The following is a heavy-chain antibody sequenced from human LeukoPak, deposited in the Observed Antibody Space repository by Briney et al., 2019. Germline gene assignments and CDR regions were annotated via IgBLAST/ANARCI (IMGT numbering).Heavy chain of an antibody. Sequence: SETLSLTCTVSGGSISSGGYYWSWIRQPPGKGLEWIGYIYHSGSTYYNPPLKSRVTISVDRSKNQFSLKLSSVTAADTAVYYCARGTEYWDYWGQGTLVTVSS. V-gene: IGHV4-30-2*01. J-gene: IGHJ4*02. CDR2: IYHSGST. D-gene: IGHD2-8*02. CDR1: GGSISSGGYY. CDR3: ARGTEYWDY.